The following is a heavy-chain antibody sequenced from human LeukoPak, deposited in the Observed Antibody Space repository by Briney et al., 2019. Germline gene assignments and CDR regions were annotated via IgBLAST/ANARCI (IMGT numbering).Heavy chain of an antibody. CDR2: ISSSSSYI. CDR3: ATFFDKYWFDP. D-gene: IGHD3-3*01. CDR1: GFTFSSYS. V-gene: IGHV3-21*01. Sequence: TGGSLRLSCAASGFTFSSYSMNWVRQAPGKGLEWVSSISSSSSYIYYADSVKGRFTISRDNAKNSLYLQMNSLRAEDTAVYYCATFFDKYWFDPWGQGTLVTVSS. J-gene: IGHJ5*02.